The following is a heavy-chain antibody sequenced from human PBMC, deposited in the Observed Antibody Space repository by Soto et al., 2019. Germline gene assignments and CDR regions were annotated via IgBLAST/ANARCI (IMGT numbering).Heavy chain of an antibody. V-gene: IGHV3-30-3*01. CDR1: GFTFCSYA. Sequence: GGSLRLSCAASGFTFCSYAMHWVRQAPGKGLEWVAVISYDGSNKYYAVPVKGRFTISRDDSKDTLYLQMNSLKTEDTAVYYCVTPTTSMNRGWGQGTMVTVSS. D-gene: IGHD2-2*01. J-gene: IGHJ4*02. CDR3: VTPTTSMNRG. CDR2: ISYDGSNK.